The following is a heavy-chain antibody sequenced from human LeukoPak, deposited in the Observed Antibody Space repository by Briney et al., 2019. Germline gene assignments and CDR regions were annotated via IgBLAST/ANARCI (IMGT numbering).Heavy chain of an antibody. V-gene: IGHV3-48*04. D-gene: IGHD2-2*01. Sequence: PGGSLRLPCAASGFTFSSYSMSWVRQAPGKGLEWVSYITSSSTTIYYADSLKGRFTISRDNAKNSLYLQMNSLRAEDTAVYYCARSRYCSSTSCPSGEYWGQGTLVTVSS. CDR3: ARSRYCSSTSCPSGEY. J-gene: IGHJ4*02. CDR1: GFTFSSYS. CDR2: ITSSSTTI.